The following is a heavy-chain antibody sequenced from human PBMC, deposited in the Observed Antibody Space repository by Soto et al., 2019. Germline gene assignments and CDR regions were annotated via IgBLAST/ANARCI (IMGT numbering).Heavy chain of an antibody. V-gene: IGHV2-5*01. Sequence: QFTLKESGPTLVKPTQTLTLTCTFSGFSLTTGGVGVGWIRQPPGRSLEWLAVTYWNDARRRSPSLENRLTITKDTSNNHVVLTMTNMDPVDTATYYCIYRRASWDYHGLDVWGQGTPVTVSS. J-gene: IGHJ6*02. CDR3: IYRRASWDYHGLDV. D-gene: IGHD2-21*01. CDR2: TYWNDAR. CDR1: GFSLTTGGVG.